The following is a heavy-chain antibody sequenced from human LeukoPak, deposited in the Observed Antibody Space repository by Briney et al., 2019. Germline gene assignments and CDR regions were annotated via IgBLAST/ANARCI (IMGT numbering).Heavy chain of an antibody. V-gene: IGHV1-3*01. CDR3: ARGIQLWFRSDY. Sequence: ASVNVSCKASGYTFTSYAMHWVRQAPGQRLEWMGWINAGNGNTKYSQKFQGRVTITRDTSASTAYMELSSLRSEDTAVYYCARGIQLWFRSDYWGQGTLVTVSS. J-gene: IGHJ4*02. D-gene: IGHD5-18*01. CDR2: INAGNGNT. CDR1: GYTFTSYA.